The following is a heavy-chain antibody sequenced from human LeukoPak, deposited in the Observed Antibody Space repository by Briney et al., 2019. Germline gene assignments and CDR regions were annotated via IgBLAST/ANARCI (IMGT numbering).Heavy chain of an antibody. V-gene: IGHV3-7*01. CDR3: ARDRGSSGWYEFDY. CDR2: IKQVGSEK. Sequence: GGSLTLSCALSSLTSSSYWMRWVRQAPGKGLEWVVNIKQVGSEKYYVDSVKGRFTIPRTNPKNSLYLQMNSLRAEDTAVYYCARDRGSSGWYEFDYWGQGTLVTVSS. J-gene: IGHJ4*02. CDR1: SLTSSSYW. D-gene: IGHD6-19*01.